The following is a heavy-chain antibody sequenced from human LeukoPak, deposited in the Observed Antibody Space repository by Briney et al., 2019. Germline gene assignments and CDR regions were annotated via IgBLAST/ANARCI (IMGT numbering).Heavy chain of an antibody. J-gene: IGHJ3*02. CDR3: ARRYDFWSGAFDI. D-gene: IGHD3-3*01. Sequence: SETLSLTCTVSGGSISSYYWSWIRQPPGKGLEWIGYIYYSGSTNYNPSLKSRVTISVDTSKNQFSLKLSSVTAADTAVYYCARRYDFWSGAFDIWGQGTMVTASS. CDR1: GGSISSYY. V-gene: IGHV4-59*12. CDR2: IYYSGST.